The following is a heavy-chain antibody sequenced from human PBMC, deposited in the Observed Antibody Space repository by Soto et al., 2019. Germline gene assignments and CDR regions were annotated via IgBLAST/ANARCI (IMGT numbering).Heavy chain of an antibody. CDR1: GSTFTYRY. Sequence: GASVKVSCKASGSTFTYRYLHWVRQAPGQALEWMGWITPFNGNTNYAQKFQDRVTITRDKSISTAYLQWSSLKASDTAMYYCARRGGAAGLLLLDVWGQGATVTVSS. CDR3: ARRGGAAGLLLLDV. J-gene: IGHJ6*02. CDR2: ITPFNGNT. D-gene: IGHD6-13*01. V-gene: IGHV1-45*02.